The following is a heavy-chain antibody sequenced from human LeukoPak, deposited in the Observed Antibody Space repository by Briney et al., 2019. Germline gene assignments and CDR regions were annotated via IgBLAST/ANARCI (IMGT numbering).Heavy chain of an antibody. CDR3: VRLRRNSDRSGYYYYYNY. CDR1: GFTFSSYA. Sequence: GRSLRLSCAASGFTFSSYAMHWVRQAPGKGLEWVAVISYDGSNKYYADAVKGRFTISRDNAKSSLYLQMNSLRAEDTALYYCVRLRRNSDRSGYYYYYNYWGQGILVTVSS. J-gene: IGHJ4*02. CDR2: ISYDGSNK. V-gene: IGHV3-30*04. D-gene: IGHD3-22*01.